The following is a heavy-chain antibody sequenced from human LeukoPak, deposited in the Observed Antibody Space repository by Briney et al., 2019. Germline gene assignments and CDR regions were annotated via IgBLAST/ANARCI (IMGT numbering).Heavy chain of an antibody. CDR3: ARGAKFGP. Sequence: SETLSLTCAVYGGSFSGYYWSWIRQPPGKGLEWIGEINHSGSTNYNPSLKSRVTISVDTSKNQFSLKLSSVTAADTAVYYCARGAKFGPWGQGTLVTVSS. CDR2: INHSGST. CDR1: GGSFSGYY. J-gene: IGHJ5*02. V-gene: IGHV4-34*01.